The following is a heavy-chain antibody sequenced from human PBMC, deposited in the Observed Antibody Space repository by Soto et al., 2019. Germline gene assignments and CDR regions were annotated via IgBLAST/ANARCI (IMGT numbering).Heavy chain of an antibody. Sequence: GESLKISCAASGFTFSSYWMSWVRQAPGKGLEWVANIKQDGSEKYYVDSVKGRFTISRDNAKNSLYLQMNSLRAEDTAVYYCARTIVVVTDRYYYYYYYMDVWGKGTTVTVSS. CDR2: IKQDGSEK. D-gene: IGHD2-21*02. J-gene: IGHJ6*03. V-gene: IGHV3-7*03. CDR1: GFTFSSYW. CDR3: ARTIVVVTDRYYYYYYYMDV.